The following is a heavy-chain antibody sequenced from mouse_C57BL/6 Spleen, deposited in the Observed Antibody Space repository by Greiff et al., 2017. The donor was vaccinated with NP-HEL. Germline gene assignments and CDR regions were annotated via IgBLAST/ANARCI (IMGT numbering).Heavy chain of an antibody. Sequence: VQLQQSGAELVRPGASVTLSCKASGYTFTDYEMHWVKQTPVHGLEWIGAIDPETGGTAYNQKFKGKAILTADKSSSTAYMELLSLTSEDSAVYYCTRTNGDEGDYSFDYWGQGTTLTVSS. CDR3: TRTNGDEGDYSFDY. D-gene: IGHD1-3*01. CDR2: IDPETGGT. CDR1: GYTFTDYE. J-gene: IGHJ2*01. V-gene: IGHV1-15*01.